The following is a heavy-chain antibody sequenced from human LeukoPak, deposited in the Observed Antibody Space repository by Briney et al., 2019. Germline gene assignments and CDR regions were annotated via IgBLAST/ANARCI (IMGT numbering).Heavy chain of an antibody. Sequence: GGSLRLSCAASGFTVSSNFLSWVRQPPGKGLEWVSDIYSGGSTYYADSVKGRFTISRDNSKNTLYLQMNSLRAEDTAVYYCTRGGGGSFPHYWGQGALVTVSS. J-gene: IGHJ4*02. CDR1: GFTVSSNF. D-gene: IGHD2-21*01. V-gene: IGHV3-53*01. CDR2: IYSGGST. CDR3: TRGGGGSFPHY.